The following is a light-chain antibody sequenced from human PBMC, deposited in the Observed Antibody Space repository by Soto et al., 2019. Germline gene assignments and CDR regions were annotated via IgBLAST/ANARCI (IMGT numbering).Light chain of an antibody. CDR2: EVS. CDR3: SSFAGSPVV. CDR1: SSDVGEENY. J-gene: IGLJ2*01. Sequence: QSALTQPPSASGSPGQSVTITCSGTSSDVGEENYVSWYQQHPGKVPKLILYEVSKRPSGVPDRFSGSRSGNTASLTVSGLRAADEADYYCSSFAGSPVVFGGGTKLTVL. V-gene: IGLV2-8*01.